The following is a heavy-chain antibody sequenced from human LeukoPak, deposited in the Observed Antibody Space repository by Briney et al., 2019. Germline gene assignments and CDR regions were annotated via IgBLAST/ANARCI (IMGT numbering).Heavy chain of an antibody. V-gene: IGHV1-8*01. CDR1: GYTFTSYD. J-gene: IGHJ1*01. Sequence: GASVKVSCKASGYTFTSYDINWVRQATGQGLEWMGRMNPNSGNTGYAQKFQGRVTMTRNTSISTAYMELSSLRSEDTAVYYCARESEYSYFSEHWGQGTLVTVSS. CDR3: ARESEYSYFSEH. D-gene: IGHD5-18*01. CDR2: MNPNSGNT.